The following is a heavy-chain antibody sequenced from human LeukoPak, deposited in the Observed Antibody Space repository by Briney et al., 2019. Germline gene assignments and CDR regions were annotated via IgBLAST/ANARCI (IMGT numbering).Heavy chain of an antibody. J-gene: IGHJ6*02. D-gene: IGHD6-13*01. CDR3: ARVRIYSSSWYAYYYGMDV. Sequence: SGTLSLTCAVSGGSISSSNWWSWVRQPPRKGLEWIGEIYHSGSTNYNPSLKSRVTISVDKSKNQFSLKLSSVTAADTAVYYCARVRIYSSSWYAYYYGMDVWGQGTTVTVSS. CDR2: IYHSGST. V-gene: IGHV4-4*02. CDR1: GGSISSSNW.